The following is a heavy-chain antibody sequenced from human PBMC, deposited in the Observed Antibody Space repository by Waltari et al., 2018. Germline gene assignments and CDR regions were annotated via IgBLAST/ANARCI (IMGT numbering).Heavy chain of an antibody. CDR2: IYPGDSDT. J-gene: IGHJ3*02. D-gene: IGHD6-13*01. CDR1: GYSFTSYW. V-gene: IGHV5-51*01. CDR3: ARQGSSWPIRDAFDI. Sequence: EVQLVQSGAEVKKPGESLKISCKGSGYSFTSYWIGWVRQMPGKGLEWMGIIYPGDSDTRDSPSFQGQVTSSADKSISTAYLQWSSLKASDTAMYYCARQGSSWPIRDAFDIWGQGTMVTVSS.